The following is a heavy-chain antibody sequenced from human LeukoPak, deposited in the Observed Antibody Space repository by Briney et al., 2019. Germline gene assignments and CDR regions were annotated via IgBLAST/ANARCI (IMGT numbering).Heavy chain of an antibody. CDR3: ARDRWSSSWYYYYGMDV. J-gene: IGHJ6*02. CDR1: GGSLSSSSYY. V-gene: IGHV4-39*02. CDR2: IYYSGST. D-gene: IGHD6-13*01. Sequence: SSETLSLTCTVSGGSLSSSSYYCGWIRQPPGKGLEWIGSIYYSGSTYYNPSLKSRVTISVDTSKNQLSLKLSSVTAADTAVYYCARDRWSSSWYYYYGMDVWGQGTTVTVSS.